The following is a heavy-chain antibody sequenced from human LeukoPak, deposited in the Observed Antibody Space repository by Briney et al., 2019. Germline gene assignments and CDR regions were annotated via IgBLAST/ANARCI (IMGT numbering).Heavy chain of an antibody. CDR1: GFTFSSYA. J-gene: IGHJ4*02. Sequence: PGGSLRLSCAASGFTFSSYAMHWVRQAPGKGLEWVAVISYDGSNKYYADSVKGRFTISRDNSKNTLYLQMNSLRAEDTAVYYCARGFVVVVAATPAIYWGQGTPVTVSS. V-gene: IGHV3-30-3*01. D-gene: IGHD2-15*01. CDR3: ARGFVVVVAATPAIY. CDR2: ISYDGSNK.